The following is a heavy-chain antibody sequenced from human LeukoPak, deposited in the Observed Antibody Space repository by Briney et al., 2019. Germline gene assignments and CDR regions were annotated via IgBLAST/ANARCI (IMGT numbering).Heavy chain of an antibody. J-gene: IGHJ4*02. V-gene: IGHV3-74*01. D-gene: IGHD3-22*01. CDR3: ARGVADYYDSSGYYYLY. CDR1: GFPFSNYW. Sequence: GGSLRLSCAASGFPFSNYWMHWVRQSPGKGLICVARIGHDGSGAGYADSVKGRFTISRDDAKNSLYLQMNSLRAEDTAVYYCARGVADYYDSSGYYYLYWGQGTLVTVSS. CDR2: IGHDGSGA.